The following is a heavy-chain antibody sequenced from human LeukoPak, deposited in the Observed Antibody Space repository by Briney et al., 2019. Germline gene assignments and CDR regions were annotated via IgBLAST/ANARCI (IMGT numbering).Heavy chain of an antibody. J-gene: IGHJ3*02. CDR3: ARDPEYYDFWSGYFHAFDI. Sequence: GGSLRLSCAASGFTFSSYWMSWVRQAPGKGLEWVANIKQDGSEKYYVDSVKGRFTISRDNAKNSLYLQMNSLRAEDTAVYYCARDPEYYDFWSGYFHAFDIWGQGTMVTVSS. CDR1: GFTFSSYW. CDR2: IKQDGSEK. V-gene: IGHV3-7*01. D-gene: IGHD3-3*01.